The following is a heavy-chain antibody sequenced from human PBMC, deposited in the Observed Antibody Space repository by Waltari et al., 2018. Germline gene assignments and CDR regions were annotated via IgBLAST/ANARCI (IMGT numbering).Heavy chain of an antibody. J-gene: IGHJ4*02. D-gene: IGHD6-6*01. V-gene: IGHV3-21*01. Sequence: EVQLVESGGGLVKPGGSLRLSCAASGFTFSSYSMTWVRQAPGKGLEWVSSISSSSSYIYYADSVKGRFTISRDNAKNSLYLQMNSLRAEDTAVYYCASSPFSSSSVYWGQGTLVTVSS. CDR3: ASSPFSSSSVY. CDR2: ISSSSSYI. CDR1: GFTFSSYS.